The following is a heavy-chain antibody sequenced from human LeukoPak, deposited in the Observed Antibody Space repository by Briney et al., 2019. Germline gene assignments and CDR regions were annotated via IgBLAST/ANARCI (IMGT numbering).Heavy chain of an antibody. V-gene: IGHV3-30*18. D-gene: IGHD6-13*01. Sequence: GGSLRLSCAASGFTFSSYGMHWVRQAPGKGLEWVAVISYDGSNKYYADSVKGRFTISRDNSKNTLYLQMNSLRAEDTAVYYCAKDGYSSSWFSSHHGNGFDYWGQGTLVTVSS. J-gene: IGHJ4*02. CDR3: AKDGYSSSWFSSHHGNGFDY. CDR1: GFTFSSYG. CDR2: ISYDGSNK.